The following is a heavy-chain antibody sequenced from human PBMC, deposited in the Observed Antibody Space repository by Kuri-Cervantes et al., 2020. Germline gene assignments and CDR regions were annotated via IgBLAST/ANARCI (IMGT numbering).Heavy chain of an antibody. D-gene: IGHD3-9*01. V-gene: IGHV3-74*01. CDR1: GFTFSSYW. CDR2: INSDGSST. CDR3: AKDLGDLLTGYYPDY. J-gene: IGHJ4*02. Sequence: GESLKISCAASGFTFSSYWMHWVRQAPGKGLVWVSRINSDGSSTSYADSVRGRFTISRDTSTNTLYLQMNSLRAEDTAVYYCAKDLGDLLTGYYPDYWGQGTLVTVSS.